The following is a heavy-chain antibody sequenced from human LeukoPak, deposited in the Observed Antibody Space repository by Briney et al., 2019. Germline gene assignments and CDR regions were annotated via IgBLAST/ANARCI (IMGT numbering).Heavy chain of an antibody. CDR3: AKGHMLTGYYNFAWFDP. Sequence: GGSLRLSCAVSGVSVSNYAMHWVRQPTGKGLEWVSAIGTAGDTYYSHSVKGRFTISRENAKNSLYLHMNSLSAGDTAVYFCAKGHMLTGYYNFAWFDPWGQGTLVTVSS. CDR2: IGTAGDT. V-gene: IGHV3-13*01. D-gene: IGHD3-9*01. CDR1: GVSVSNYA. J-gene: IGHJ5*02.